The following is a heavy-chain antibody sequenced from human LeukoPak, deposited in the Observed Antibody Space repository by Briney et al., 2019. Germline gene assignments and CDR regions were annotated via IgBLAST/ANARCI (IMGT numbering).Heavy chain of an antibody. CDR3: ARDRGCSSFSCYTGGDWFDP. D-gene: IGHD2-2*02. J-gene: IGHJ5*02. V-gene: IGHV1-2*02. CDR1: GYTFTGHY. CDR2: INPNSGAT. Sequence: ASVRVSCKASGYTFTGHYLHWVRQAPGQGLGWMGWINPNSGATNYAQKCQGRVTMTRDTSISKAYVELSRLRSDDTAVYFCARDRGCSSFSCYTGGDWFDPWGQGTLVTVS.